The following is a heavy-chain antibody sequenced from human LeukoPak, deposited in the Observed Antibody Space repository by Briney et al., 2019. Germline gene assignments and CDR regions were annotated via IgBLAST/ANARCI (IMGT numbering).Heavy chain of an antibody. V-gene: IGHV4-4*08. CDR1: GGSITGYH. J-gene: IGHJ3*02. Sequence: PSETLSHTCTVSGGSITGYHWSWIGQPPGKGLEWIGYIYSSETTEYKPSLKSRVTISADTSKNQFSLKLTSVTAADTAIYYCARRNDFDTCGQGTMVTVSS. CDR3: ARRNDFDT. CDR2: IYSSETT.